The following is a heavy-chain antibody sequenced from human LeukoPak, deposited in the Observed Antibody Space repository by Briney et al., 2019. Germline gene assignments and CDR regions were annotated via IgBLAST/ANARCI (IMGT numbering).Heavy chain of an antibody. CDR3: AKDWHILTGRNCFDP. CDR2: INPSGGST. V-gene: IGHV1-46*01. D-gene: IGHD3-9*01. CDR1: GYTFTSYY. Sequence: ASVKVSCKASGYTFTSYYMHWVRQAPGQGLEWMGIINPSGGSTSYAQKFQGRVTMARDMSTSTVYMELRSLTFDDTAIYYCAKDWHILTGRNCFDPWGQGTLVTVSS. J-gene: IGHJ5*02.